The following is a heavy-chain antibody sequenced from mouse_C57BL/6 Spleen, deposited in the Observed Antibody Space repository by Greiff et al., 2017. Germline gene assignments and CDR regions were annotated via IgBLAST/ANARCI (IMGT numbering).Heavy chain of an antibody. V-gene: IGHV5-9-1*02. J-gene: IGHJ4*01. CDR3: TRGSYYSNYYYAMDY. CDR1: GFTFSSYA. CDR2: ISSGGDYI. D-gene: IGHD2-5*01. Sequence: EVQLVESGEGLVKPGGSLKLSCAASGFTFSSYAMSWVRQTPEKRLEWVAYISSGGDYIYYADTVKGRFTISRDNARNTLYLQMSSLKSEDTAMYYCTRGSYYSNYYYAMDYWGQGTSVTVSS.